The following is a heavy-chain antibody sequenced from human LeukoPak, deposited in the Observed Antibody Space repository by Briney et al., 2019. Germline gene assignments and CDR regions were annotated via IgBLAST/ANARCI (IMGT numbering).Heavy chain of an antibody. V-gene: IGHV4-30-2*01. CDR2: IYHSGST. Sequence: SETLSLTCTVSGGSISSGGYYWSWIRQPPGKGLEWIGYIYHSGSTYYNPSLKSRVTISVDRSKNQFSLKLSSVTAADTAVYYCARVRSSSAFDYWGQGTLVTVSS. J-gene: IGHJ4*02. D-gene: IGHD6-6*01. CDR1: GGSISSGGYY. CDR3: ARVRSSSAFDY.